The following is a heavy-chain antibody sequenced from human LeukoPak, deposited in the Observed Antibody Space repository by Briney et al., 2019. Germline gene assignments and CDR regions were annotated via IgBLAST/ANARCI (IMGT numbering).Heavy chain of an antibody. CDR3: ARSDPPSGCYADY. V-gene: IGHV4-30-4*01. CDR1: GGSISSGDYY. D-gene: IGHD3-22*01. Sequence: PSETLSLTCTVSGGSISSGDYYWSWIRQPPGKGLEWIGYIYYSGSTYYNPSLKSRVTISVDTSKNQFSLKLSSVTAADTAVYYCARSDPPSGCYADYWGQGTLVTVSS. CDR2: IYYSGST. J-gene: IGHJ4*02.